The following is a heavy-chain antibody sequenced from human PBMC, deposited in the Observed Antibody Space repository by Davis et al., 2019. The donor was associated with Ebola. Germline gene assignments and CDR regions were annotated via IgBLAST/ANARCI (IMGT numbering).Heavy chain of an antibody. V-gene: IGHV1-8*01. Sequence: ASVKVSCKASGYTFTSYDINWVRQATGQGLEWMGWMNPNSGNTGYAQKFQGRVTMTRNTSISTAYMELSSLRSEDTAVYYCAREGGSYFNWYFDLWGRGTLVTVSS. CDR1: GYTFTSYD. D-gene: IGHD1-26*01. CDR2: MNPNSGNT. CDR3: AREGGSYFNWYFDL. J-gene: IGHJ2*01.